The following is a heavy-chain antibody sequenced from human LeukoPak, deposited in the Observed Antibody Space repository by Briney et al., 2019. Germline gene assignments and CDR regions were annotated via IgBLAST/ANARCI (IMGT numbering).Heavy chain of an antibody. CDR3: AKVGVLAGSKYFDY. Sequence: PGGSLRPSCAASGFTFSSYTMNWVRQAPGKGLEWVSSISSNSSYIYYADSVKGRFTISRDNAKNSLYLQMNSLRAEDTAVYYCAKVGVLAGSKYFDYWGQGTLVTVSS. V-gene: IGHV3-21*01. J-gene: IGHJ4*02. CDR1: GFTFSSYT. D-gene: IGHD3-10*01. CDR2: ISSNSSYI.